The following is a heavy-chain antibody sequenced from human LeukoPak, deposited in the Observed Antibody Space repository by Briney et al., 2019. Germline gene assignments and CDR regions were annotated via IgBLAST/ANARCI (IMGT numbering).Heavy chain of an antibody. CDR1: GYTFTDYY. CDR2: INPDSGGT. CDR3: ARDRDYDFWSGYYYFDY. V-gene: IGHV1-2*06. D-gene: IGHD3-3*01. J-gene: IGHJ4*02. Sequence: ASVKVSCKASGYTFTDYYMHWVRQAPGQGLEWIGRINPDSGGTNSAQKFQGRVTVTRDTSISTTYMELSSLRSDDTAVYYCARDRDYDFWSGYYYFDYWGQGTLVTVSS.